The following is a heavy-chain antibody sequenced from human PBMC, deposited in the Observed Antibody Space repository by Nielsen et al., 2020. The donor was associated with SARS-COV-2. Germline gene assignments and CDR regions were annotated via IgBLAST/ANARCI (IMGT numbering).Heavy chain of an antibody. J-gene: IGHJ4*02. CDR1: EFTFSNAW. Sequence: GVLKISCATSEFTFSNAWMTWVRQAPGKGLVWVSRTSSDGSTTNYADSVKGRFTISRDNAKNTLYLQMNSLRAEDTAVYYCARDLDYYDSSGFDYWGQGTLVTVSS. CDR3: ARDLDYYDSSGFDY. CDR2: TSSDGSTT. D-gene: IGHD3-22*01. V-gene: IGHV3-74*01.